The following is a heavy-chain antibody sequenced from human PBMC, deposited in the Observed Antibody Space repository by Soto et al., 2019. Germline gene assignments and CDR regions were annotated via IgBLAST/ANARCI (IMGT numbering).Heavy chain of an antibody. D-gene: IGHD1-1*01. Sequence: QVHLVQSGAEVKKPGASVKVSCKGSGYIFTTYGITWVRQAPGQGLEWMGWISAHNGNTNYAQKLQGGVTLTRQTSTSTAYMELRNLRSDDTAVYYCARGRYGDYWGQGALVTVSS. J-gene: IGHJ4*02. V-gene: IGHV1-18*01. CDR3: ARGRYGDY. CDR1: GYIFTTYG. CDR2: ISAHNGNT.